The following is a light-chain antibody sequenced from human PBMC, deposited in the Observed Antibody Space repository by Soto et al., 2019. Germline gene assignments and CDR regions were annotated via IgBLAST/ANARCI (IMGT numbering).Light chain of an antibody. CDR3: SSYTSSNTYV. V-gene: IGLV2-14*01. CDR1: SSDVGGHIY. Sequence: QSALTQPASVSGSPGQSITISCTGTSSDVGGHIYVSWYQHHPGRAPKLMIYEVGNRPSGVSNRFSGSKSGNTASLTISGLQPEDEADYYCSSYTSSNTYVFGTGTKVIVL. CDR2: EVG. J-gene: IGLJ1*01.